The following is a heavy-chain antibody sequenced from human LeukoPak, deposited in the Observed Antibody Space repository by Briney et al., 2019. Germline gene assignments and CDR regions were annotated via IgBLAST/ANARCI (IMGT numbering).Heavy chain of an antibody. J-gene: IGHJ6*03. Sequence: SVKVSCKASGYTFTSYAISWVRQTPGQGLEWMGGIIPIFGTANYAQKFQGRVTITADESTSTAYMELSSLRSEDTAVYYCARHQAAAGTYYYYMDVWGKGTTVTVSS. CDR3: ARHQAAAGTYYYYMDV. V-gene: IGHV1-69*13. D-gene: IGHD6-13*01. CDR2: IIPIFGTA. CDR1: GYTFTSYA.